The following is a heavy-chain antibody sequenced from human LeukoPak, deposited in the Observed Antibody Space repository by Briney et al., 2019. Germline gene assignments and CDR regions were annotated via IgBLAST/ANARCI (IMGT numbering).Heavy chain of an antibody. CDR1: GGSISSYY. D-gene: IGHD1-26*01. CDR3: AREPVGYYFDY. CDR2: IYYSGST. Sequence: SETLSLTCTVSGGSISSYYWSWIRQPPGKGLEWIGYIYYSGSTNYNPSLKSRVTISVDTSENQFSLKLSSVTAADTAVYYCAREPVGYYFDYWGQGTLVTVSS. J-gene: IGHJ4*02. V-gene: IGHV4-59*01.